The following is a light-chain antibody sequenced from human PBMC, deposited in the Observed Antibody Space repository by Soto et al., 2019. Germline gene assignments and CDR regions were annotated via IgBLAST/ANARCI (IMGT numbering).Light chain of an antibody. CDR1: SNDVGHSSF. V-gene: IGLV2-8*01. CDR2: EVS. J-gene: IGLJ1*01. Sequence: QSALTQPPSASGSPGQSVTISCTGNSNDVGHSSFISWYQQHPGKGPKLIIYEVSKRPSGVPDRFSCSKSGNTASLSVSGLQDEDEADYFCNAQADNGKHVFGTGTKVTAL. CDR3: NAQADNGKHV.